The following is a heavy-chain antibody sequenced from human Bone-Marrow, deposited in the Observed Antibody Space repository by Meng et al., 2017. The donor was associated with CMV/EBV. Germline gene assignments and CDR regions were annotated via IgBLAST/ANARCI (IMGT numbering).Heavy chain of an antibody. Sequence: GSLRLSCTVSGGSISSYYWSWIRQPPGKGLEWIGYVYYSGSTNYNPSLKSRVTISVDTSKNQFPLKLSSVTSADTAVSYCSRGCTMVRGGISLWIGVFGFDPWGQGTLVTVSS. CDR2: VYYSGST. D-gene: IGHD3-10*01. CDR3: SRGCTMVRGGISLWIGVFGFDP. CDR1: GGSISSYY. V-gene: IGHV4-59*12. J-gene: IGHJ5*02.